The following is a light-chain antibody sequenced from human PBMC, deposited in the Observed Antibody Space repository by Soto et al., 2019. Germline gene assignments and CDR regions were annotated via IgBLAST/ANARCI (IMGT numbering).Light chain of an antibody. V-gene: IGLV2-23*02. J-gene: IGLJ1*01. CDR2: EVS. CDR3: CSYSCSSSYYF. CDR1: SSDVGSYNL. Sequence: QSALTQPASVSGSPGQSITISCTGTSSDVGSYNLVSWYQQHPGKAPKLMIYEVSKWPSGVSNRFSGSKSGNTASLTISGLQAEDEADYCCCSYSCSSSYYFFGPGTKLTVL.